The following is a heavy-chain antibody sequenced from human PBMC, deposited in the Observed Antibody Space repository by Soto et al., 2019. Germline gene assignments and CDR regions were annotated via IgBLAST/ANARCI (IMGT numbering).Heavy chain of an antibody. CDR2: IYYSGST. CDR3: ARDQGEVYGYYGNAFDI. V-gene: IGHV4-30-4*01. CDR1: GGSISSGDYY. Sequence: QVQLQESGPGLVKPSQTLSLTCTVSGGSISSGDYYWSWIRQPPGKGLEWIGYIYYSGSTYYNPSLKSRVTVSVDTSKNQFSVERSSVTAAGAAVYYCARDQGEVYGYYGNAFDIWGQGTMVTVSS. J-gene: IGHJ3*02. D-gene: IGHD4-17*01.